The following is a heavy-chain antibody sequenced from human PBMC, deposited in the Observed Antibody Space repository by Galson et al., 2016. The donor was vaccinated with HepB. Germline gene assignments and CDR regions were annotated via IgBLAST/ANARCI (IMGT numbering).Heavy chain of an antibody. CDR3: RLRIWVSHSFDP. CDR1: GFIFSDYS. Sequence: SLRLSCAASGFIFSDYSMNWVRQAPGKGLEWISYISSTGSAKYYADSVRGRFTISRDNVNNSLFLQMNSLRDEDTAMYFCRLRIWVSHSFDPWGQGTVVTVSS. D-gene: IGHD3-16*01. J-gene: IGHJ3*01. CDR2: ISSTGSAK. V-gene: IGHV3-48*02.